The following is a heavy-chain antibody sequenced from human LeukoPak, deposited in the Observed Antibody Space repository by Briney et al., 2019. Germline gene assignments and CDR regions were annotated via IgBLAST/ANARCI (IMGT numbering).Heavy chain of an antibody. J-gene: IGHJ4*02. Sequence: GGSLRLSCSASGFTFSYYAMHWVRQAAGKGREFVSGISSNGGSTYYADSLKGRFTVSRDNSNNTLYLQMSSLRAEDTAIYYCAKGPTYDSLPYYFDYWGQGTLVTVSS. CDR2: ISSNGGST. CDR1: GFTFSYYA. D-gene: IGHD3-22*01. V-gene: IGHV3-64D*09. CDR3: AKGPTYDSLPYYFDY.